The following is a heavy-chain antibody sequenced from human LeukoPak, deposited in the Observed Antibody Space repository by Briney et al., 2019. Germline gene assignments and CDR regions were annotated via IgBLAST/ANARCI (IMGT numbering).Heavy chain of an antibody. J-gene: IGHJ4*02. D-gene: IGHD3-10*01. CDR2: ISADNGDT. V-gene: IGHV1-18*01. CDR1: GYTFTSYG. Sequence: ASVKVSCKASGYTFTSYGISWVRQAPGQGLEWMGWISADNGDTNSAQNLQGRVTLTTDTSTSTAYMELRSLRSDGTAVYYCASGSYYFDYLGQGTLVTVSS. CDR3: ASGSYYFDY.